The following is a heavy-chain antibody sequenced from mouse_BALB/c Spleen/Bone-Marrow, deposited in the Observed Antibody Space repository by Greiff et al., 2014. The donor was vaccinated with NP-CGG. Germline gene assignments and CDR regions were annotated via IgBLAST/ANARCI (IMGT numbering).Heavy chain of an antibody. Sequence: SGAELVKPGAPVKLSCKASGYTFTSYYMYWVKQRPGQGLEWFGEINPSNGGTNFNEKFKNKATLTVDKSSSTAYMQLSSLTSEDSAVYYCSRGRRDALDCWGQGTSVTVSS. CDR1: GYTFTSYY. CDR3: SRGRRDALDC. CDR2: INPSNGGT. V-gene: IGHV1S81*02. J-gene: IGHJ4*01.